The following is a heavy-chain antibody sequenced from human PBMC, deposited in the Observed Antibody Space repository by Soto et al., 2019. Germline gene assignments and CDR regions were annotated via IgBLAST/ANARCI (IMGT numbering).Heavy chain of an antibody. V-gene: IGHV4-30-4*01. Sequence: QVQLQESGPGLVKPSQTLSLTCTVSGGSISSGDYYWSWIRQPPGKGLEWIGYIYYSGSTYYNPSLKSRVTISVDTSKNQFSLKLSSVTAADTAVYYCAREMYYYDSSGYYYTYFDYWGQGTLVTVSS. D-gene: IGHD3-22*01. J-gene: IGHJ4*02. CDR1: GGSISSGDYY. CDR2: IYYSGST. CDR3: AREMYYYDSSGYYYTYFDY.